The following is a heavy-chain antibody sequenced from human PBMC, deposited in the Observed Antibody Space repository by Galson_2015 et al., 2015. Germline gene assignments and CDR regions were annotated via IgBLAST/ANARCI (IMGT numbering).Heavy chain of an antibody. CDR1: GFAFSNYG. V-gene: IGHV3-30*18. Sequence: SLRLSCAASGFAFSNYGMHWVRQAPGKGLEWVTVISYDGSNKCYADSVKGRFTISRDNSKNTLYLQMNSLRVEDTAMYYCAKDPRGGPGIWGQGTLVTVSS. CDR3: AKDPRGGPGI. J-gene: IGHJ4*02. D-gene: IGHD3-16*01. CDR2: ISYDGSNK.